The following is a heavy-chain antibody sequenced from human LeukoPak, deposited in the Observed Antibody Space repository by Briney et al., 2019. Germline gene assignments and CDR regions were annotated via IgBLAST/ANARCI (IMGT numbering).Heavy chain of an antibody. Sequence: ASVKVSCKASGYAFTNYDINWVRQATGQGLEWMGYKNTNSGNSAYAQKFQGRVTITTDASITTAYMELSGLRSEDTALYYCAREGIDYWGQGTLVTVSS. J-gene: IGHJ4*02. CDR3: AREGIDY. V-gene: IGHV1-8*01. CDR2: KNTNSGNS. CDR1: GYAFTNYD. D-gene: IGHD6-13*01.